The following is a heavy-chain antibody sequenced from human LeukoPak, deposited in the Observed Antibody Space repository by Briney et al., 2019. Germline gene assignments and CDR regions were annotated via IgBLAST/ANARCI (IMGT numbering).Heavy chain of an antibody. CDR1: SGSIKKYY. D-gene: IGHD1-1*01. CDR2: MYHGGSA. CDR3: ARVRGQLWPPDY. V-gene: IGHV4-59*01. Sequence: PSETLSLTCSVSSGSIKKYYWSWIRQPPGKALEWIGYMYHGGSAHYSPSLQSRVTISIDTSRNQISLKVASVTAADTATYFCARVRGQLWPPDYWGQGTQVIVAS. J-gene: IGHJ4*02.